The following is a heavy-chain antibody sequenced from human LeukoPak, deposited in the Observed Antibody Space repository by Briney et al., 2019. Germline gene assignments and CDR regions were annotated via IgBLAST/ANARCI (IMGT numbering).Heavy chain of an antibody. CDR3: ARDGVVAGPWHFDY. J-gene: IGHJ4*02. CDR1: GFTFNTYD. CDR2: ISGSGGAT. V-gene: IGHV3-23*01. Sequence: GGSLRLSCAASGFTFNTYDMSWVRQAPGKGLEWVSGISGSGGATYYADSVKGRFTISRDNAKNSLYLQVNSLRAEDTAVYYCARDGVVAGPWHFDYWGQGTLVTVSS. D-gene: IGHD2-15*01.